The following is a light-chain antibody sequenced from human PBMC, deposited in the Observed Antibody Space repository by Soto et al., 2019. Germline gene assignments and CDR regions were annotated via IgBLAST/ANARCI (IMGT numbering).Light chain of an antibody. CDR3: QQYAGSPWT. CDR2: DTS. Sequence: EIVLTQSPGTLSLSPGERATLSCRASQSVSSSYLVWYQQKPGQAPRLLIYDTSSRATAIPDRFSGSGSGTDFTLTISRLEPEDFAVYYCQQYAGSPWTFGQGTKVGIK. J-gene: IGKJ1*01. V-gene: IGKV3-20*01. CDR1: QSVSSSY.